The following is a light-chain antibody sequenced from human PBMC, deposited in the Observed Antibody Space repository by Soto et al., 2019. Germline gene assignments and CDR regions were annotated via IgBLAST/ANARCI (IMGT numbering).Light chain of an antibody. V-gene: IGLV1-51*01. Sequence: QSVLTQPPSVSAAPGQKVTISCSGSSSNIGNNYVSWYQQLPGTAPKLLIYDNNKRPSGIPDRFSGSKSGTSATLGITGFQTGDEADYYYGTWDSSLSAFVFGTGTKVTVL. CDR2: DNN. J-gene: IGLJ1*01. CDR1: SSNIGNNY. CDR3: GTWDSSLSAFV.